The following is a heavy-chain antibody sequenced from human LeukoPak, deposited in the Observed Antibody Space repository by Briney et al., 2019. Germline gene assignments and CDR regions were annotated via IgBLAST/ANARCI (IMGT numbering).Heavy chain of an antibody. J-gene: IGHJ4*02. D-gene: IGHD2-15*01. Sequence: PSETLSLTCAVYGGSFSGYYWSWIRQPPGKGLEWIGEINHSGSTNYNPSLKSRVTISVDTSKNRFSLKLSSVTAADTAVYYCARVTGDCNGGSCYPVHWGQGTLVTVSS. V-gene: IGHV4-34*01. CDR3: ARVTGDCNGGSCYPVH. CDR1: GGSFSGYY. CDR2: INHSGST.